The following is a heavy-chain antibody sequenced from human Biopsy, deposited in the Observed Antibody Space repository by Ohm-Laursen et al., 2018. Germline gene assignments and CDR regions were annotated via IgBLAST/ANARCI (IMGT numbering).Heavy chain of an antibody. D-gene: IGHD3-22*01. V-gene: IGHV4-59*01. CDR2: VYYTGST. CDR3: ARDRGYYSDRTVPGYFDL. Sequence: PSQTLSLTCSVSGDSISSYYWSWIRQPPGKGLQWIGYVYYTGSTDYNPSLQSRVTISVDTSKNHFSLRLRSVTPADTAIYYCARDRGYYSDRTVPGYFDLWGRGPLVTVSS. CDR1: GDSISSYY. J-gene: IGHJ2*01.